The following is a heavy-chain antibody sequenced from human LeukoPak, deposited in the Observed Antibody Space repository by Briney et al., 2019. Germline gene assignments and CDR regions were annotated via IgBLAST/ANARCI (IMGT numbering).Heavy chain of an antibody. CDR2: ISGGAGST. D-gene: IGHD1-1*01. V-gene: IGHV3-23*01. CDR1: GFTVSSNY. Sequence: GGSLRLSCAASGFTVSSNYMSWVRQAPGKGLEWVSGISGGAGSTFYAESVRGRFTISRDDSKKTLYLQMNSLRAEDTAEYYCARDRRTLDSFDIWGQGTMVTVSS. CDR3: ARDRRTLDSFDI. J-gene: IGHJ3*02.